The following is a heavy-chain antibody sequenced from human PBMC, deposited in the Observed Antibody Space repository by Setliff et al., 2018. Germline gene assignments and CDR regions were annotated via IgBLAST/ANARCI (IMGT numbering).Heavy chain of an antibody. CDR2: IYANGNT. V-gene: IGHV4-4*07. Sequence: PSETLSLTCTVSGGSITSYYWSWIRQPVGKGLEWIGRIYANGNTNYNSSLKSRVTMSVDTSKNQFSLRLSSVTAADTAVYYCARGRLREDLLHYWGQGALVTVSS. J-gene: IGHJ4*02. D-gene: IGHD3-22*01. CDR1: GGSITSYY. CDR3: ARGRLREDLLHY.